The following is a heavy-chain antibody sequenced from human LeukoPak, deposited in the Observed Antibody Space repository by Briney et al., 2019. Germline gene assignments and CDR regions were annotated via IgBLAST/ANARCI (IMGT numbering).Heavy chain of an antibody. Sequence: ASVKVSCKAAGYGFTFCYMHWVRQPPGQGLGLMGWMNPNNGGTNYSHKFHGCVSITRAKSISTAYMELSRLRSDDTAVYYCARGVAAASMDHYYGMDVWGKGTTVTVSS. V-gene: IGHV1-2*04. CDR3: ARGVAAASMDHYYGMDV. J-gene: IGHJ6*04. CDR1: GYGFTFCY. CDR2: MNPNNGGT. D-gene: IGHD6-13*01.